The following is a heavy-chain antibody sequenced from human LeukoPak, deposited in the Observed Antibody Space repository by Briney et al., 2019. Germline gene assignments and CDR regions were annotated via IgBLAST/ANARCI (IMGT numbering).Heavy chain of an antibody. CDR2: IYYSGST. CDR1: GGSISSYY. V-gene: IGHV4-59*01. D-gene: IGHD1-26*01. Sequence: SETLSLTCTVSGGSISSYYWSWIRQPPGKGLEWIGYIYYSGSTNYNPSLKSRVTISVDTSKNQFSLKLSSVTAADTAVYYCARGRYGGYWYFDLWGRGTLVTVSS. J-gene: IGHJ2*01. CDR3: ARGRYGGYWYFDL.